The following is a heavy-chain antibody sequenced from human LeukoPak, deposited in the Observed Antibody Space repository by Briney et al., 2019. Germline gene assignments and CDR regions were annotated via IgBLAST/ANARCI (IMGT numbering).Heavy chain of an antibody. V-gene: IGHV4-59*01. CDR1: GGSLSTYH. CDR2: MYYSGTT. CDR3: ARGSVPTAVVFDY. Sequence: PSETLSLTCTVSGGSLSTYHWSWIRQPPGKGLEWIGYMYYSGTTNYNPSLKSRVTISVDTSKNQFSLKLSSVTPADTAVYYCARGSVPTAVVFDYWGQGTLVTVSS. J-gene: IGHJ4*02. D-gene: IGHD5-18*01.